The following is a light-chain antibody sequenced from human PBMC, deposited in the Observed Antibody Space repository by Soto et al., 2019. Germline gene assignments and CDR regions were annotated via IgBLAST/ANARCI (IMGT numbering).Light chain of an antibody. J-gene: IGLJ1*01. CDR1: SGDVGGYDY. CDR3: SSYAGSDNPYV. Sequence: QSGLTQPPSASGSPGQSVTISCTGTSGDVGGYDYVSWYQQHPGKAPKLMIYEVTKRPLGVPDRFSGSKSGNTASLTVSGLQAEDEADYYCSSYAGSDNPYVFGTGTKVTV. CDR2: EVT. V-gene: IGLV2-8*01.